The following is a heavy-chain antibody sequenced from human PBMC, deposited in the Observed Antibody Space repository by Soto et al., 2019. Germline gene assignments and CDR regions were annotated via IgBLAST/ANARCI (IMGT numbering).Heavy chain of an antibody. J-gene: IGHJ4*02. CDR3: ARGTSSWSWKFDY. Sequence: XXTLSLTCIVSYGSISGYFWSWIRQPPGKGLDWIGYIXDTENXNYNTYIKSRXXMSLDKSXXQLYTRLTYVTAAETAVYYCARGTSSWSWKFDYWGQGILVTVSS. CDR2: IXDTENX. V-gene: IGHV4-59*01. D-gene: IGHD6-13*01. CDR1: YGSISGYF.